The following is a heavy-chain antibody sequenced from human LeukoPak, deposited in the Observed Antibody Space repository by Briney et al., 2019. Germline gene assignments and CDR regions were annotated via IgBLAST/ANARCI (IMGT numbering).Heavy chain of an antibody. CDR1: GGSISSGGYY. J-gene: IGHJ4*02. Sequence: SETLSLTCTVSGGSISSGGYYWSWIRQHPGKGLEWIGYIYYSGSTYYNPSLKSRVTISVGTSKNQFSLKLSSVTAADTAVYYCARGPDDYFDYWGQGTLVTVSS. V-gene: IGHV4-31*03. CDR3: ARGPDDYFDY. CDR2: IYYSGST.